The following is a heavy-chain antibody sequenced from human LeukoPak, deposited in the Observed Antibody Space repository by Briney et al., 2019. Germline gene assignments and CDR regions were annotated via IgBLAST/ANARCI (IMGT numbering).Heavy chain of an antibody. D-gene: IGHD2-15*01. CDR3: ARSVVADTNWFDP. Sequence: VKPSETLSLTCAVSGYSISSGYYWGWIRQPPGKGLEWIGSIYHSGSTYYNPSLKSRVTISVDTSKNQFSLKVSSVTAADTAVYYCARSVVADTNWFDPWGQGTLVTVSS. CDR1: GYSISSGYY. V-gene: IGHV4-38-2*01. J-gene: IGHJ5*02. CDR2: IYHSGST.